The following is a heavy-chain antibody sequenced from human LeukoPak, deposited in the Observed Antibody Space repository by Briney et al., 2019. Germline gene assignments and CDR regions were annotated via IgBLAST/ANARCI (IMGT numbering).Heavy chain of an antibody. CDR2: ISGSGGST. D-gene: IGHD2-8*01. CDR1: GFTFSSYA. V-gene: IGHV3-23*01. Sequence: GGSLRLSCAASGFTFSSYAMSWVRQAPGKGLEWVSDISGSGGSTYYADSVKGRFTISRDNFKNTLYLQMNSLRAEDTAVYYCAKDEQWQAYFDYWGQGTLVTVSS. J-gene: IGHJ4*02. CDR3: AKDEQWQAYFDY.